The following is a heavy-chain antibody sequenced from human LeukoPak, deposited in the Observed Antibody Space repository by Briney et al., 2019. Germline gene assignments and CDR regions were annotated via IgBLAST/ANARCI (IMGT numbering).Heavy chain of an antibody. CDR2: ISGSGGST. Sequence: GGSLRLSCAASGFTFSSYAMSWVRQAPGKGLEWVSAISGSGGSTYYADSVKGRFTISRDNSKNTLYLRMNSLRAEDTAVYYCAKAKYYDFWSGYYPDCWGQGTLVTVSS. CDR1: GFTFSSYA. V-gene: IGHV3-23*01. CDR3: AKAKYYDFWSGYYPDC. J-gene: IGHJ4*02. D-gene: IGHD3-3*01.